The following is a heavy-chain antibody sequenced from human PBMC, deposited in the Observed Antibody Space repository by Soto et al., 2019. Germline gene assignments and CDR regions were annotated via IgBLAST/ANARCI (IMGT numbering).Heavy chain of an antibody. Sequence: QVQLQESGPGLVKPSETLSLTCTVSGGSISSYYWSWIRQPAGKGLEWIGRIFSSGSTNYNPSLKSRDTMSVDTSKKQFSLKVSSVTAADTAVYYCARDPLTRFDYWGQGTLVTVSS. J-gene: IGHJ4*02. V-gene: IGHV4-4*07. CDR1: GGSISSYY. D-gene: IGHD3-16*02. CDR2: IFSSGST. CDR3: ARDPLTRFDY.